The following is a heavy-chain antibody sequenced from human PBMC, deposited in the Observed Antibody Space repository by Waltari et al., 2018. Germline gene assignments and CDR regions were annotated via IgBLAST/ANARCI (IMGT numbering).Heavy chain of an antibody. CDR2: INHSGST. V-gene: IGHV4-34*01. CDR3: ARGIGDYDFWSGPSRGWFDP. Sequence: QVQLQQWGAGLLKPSETLSLTCAVYGGSFSGYYWSWIRPPPGKGLEWIGEINHSGSTNYNPSLKSRVTISVDTSKNQFSLKLSSVTAADTAVYYCARGIGDYDFWSGPSRGWFDPWGQGTLVTVSS. J-gene: IGHJ5*02. CDR1: GGSFSGYY. D-gene: IGHD3-3*01.